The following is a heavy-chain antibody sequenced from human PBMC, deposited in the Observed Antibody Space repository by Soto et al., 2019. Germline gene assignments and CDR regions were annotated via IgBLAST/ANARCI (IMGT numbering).Heavy chain of an antibody. J-gene: IGHJ4*02. D-gene: IGHD6-13*01. CDR2: IYIRGST. CDR3: ARQAVYTSSWYPG. CDR1: GGSISSYY. V-gene: IGHV4-4*07. Sequence: PSETLALTCSVSGGSISSYYCSWIRQSAGKELEWIGRIYIRGSTIYNPSLKSRVTMSVDTSKNQFSLKASDAAMYYCARQAVYTSSWYPGWGQGPLVTGAS.